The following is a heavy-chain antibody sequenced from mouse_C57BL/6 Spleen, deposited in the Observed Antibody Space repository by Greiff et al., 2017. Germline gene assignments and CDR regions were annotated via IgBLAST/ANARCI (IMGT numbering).Heavy chain of an antibody. CDR3: TRKKRVTTVVGGTYFDY. J-gene: IGHJ2*01. CDR2: IDPETGGT. Sequence: VQLQQSGAELVRPGASVTLSCKASGYTFTDYEMHWVKQTPVHGLEWIGAIDPETGGTAYNQKFKGKAILTADKSSSTAYMELRSLTSEDSAVYYCTRKKRVTTVVGGTYFDYWGQGTTLTVSS. V-gene: IGHV1-15*01. D-gene: IGHD1-1*01. CDR1: GYTFTDYE.